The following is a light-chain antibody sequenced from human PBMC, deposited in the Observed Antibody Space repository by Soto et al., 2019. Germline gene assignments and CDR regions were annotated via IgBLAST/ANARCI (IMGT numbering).Light chain of an antibody. V-gene: IGLV3-21*01. CDR2: YDS. J-gene: IGLJ3*02. Sequence: SYELTQPPSVSVAPGKTASVACGGSNIGSKSVHWYQKKSGQAPVLVMYYDSDRPSGIPERFSGSNSGNTATLTISRVEAGDEAAYYCQGWDISSGHVVFGGGTKLTV. CDR1: NIGSKS. CDR3: QGWDISSGHVV.